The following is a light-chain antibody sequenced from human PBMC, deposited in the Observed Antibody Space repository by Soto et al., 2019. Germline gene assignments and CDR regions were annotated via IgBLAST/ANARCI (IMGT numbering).Light chain of an antibody. CDR3: QHYVSPPIT. CDR2: GAT. V-gene: IGKV3-20*01. CDR1: QSISGKY. J-gene: IGKJ5*01. Sequence: EIVLTQSPGTLSLSPGESATLSCRTSQSISGKYVAWYQQRPGLPPRVLVYGATKRAAGIPDRFSGSGSGTDFTLTISRLEPEDFAVYYCQHYVSPPITFGQGTRLEIK.